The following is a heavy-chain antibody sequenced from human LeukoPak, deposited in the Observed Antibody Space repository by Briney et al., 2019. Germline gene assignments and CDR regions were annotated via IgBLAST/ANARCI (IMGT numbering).Heavy chain of an antibody. D-gene: IGHD3-22*01. Sequence: GGSLRLSCAASGFTFSSYAMSWVRQAPGKGLEGVSAISGSGGSTYYADSVKGRFTISRDNSKNTLYLQMNSLRAEDTAVYYCAKVRDYYDSSGYFDYWGQGTLVTVSS. CDR3: AKVRDYYDSSGYFDY. CDR1: GFTFSSYA. J-gene: IGHJ4*02. CDR2: ISGSGGST. V-gene: IGHV3-23*01.